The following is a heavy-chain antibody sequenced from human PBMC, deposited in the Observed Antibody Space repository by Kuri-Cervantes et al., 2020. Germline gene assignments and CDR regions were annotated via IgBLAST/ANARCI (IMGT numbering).Heavy chain of an antibody. Sequence: GSLRLSCTVSGGSMNSYYWSWIRQAPGEGLEWIANIYYSGSTNYKPSLKSRVSISVDTSKNQFSLKLSSVTAADTAVYYCARTVADFFRRGSPFDYWGQGTLVTVSS. CDR2: IYYSGST. CDR1: GGSMNSYY. J-gene: IGHJ4*02. V-gene: IGHV4-59*01. CDR3: ARTVADFFRRGSPFDY. D-gene: IGHD6-19*01.